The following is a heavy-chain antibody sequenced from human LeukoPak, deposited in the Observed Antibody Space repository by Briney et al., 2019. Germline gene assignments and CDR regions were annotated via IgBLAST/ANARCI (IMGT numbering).Heavy chain of an antibody. J-gene: IGHJ6*03. D-gene: IGHD5-12*01. V-gene: IGHV3-30*04. CDR1: GFTFSKYA. CDR2: VSYDGSNK. Sequence: GGSLRLSCAASGFTFSKYAMHWVRQAPGKGLEWVAVVSYDGSNKYYADSVKGRFTISRDNSKNTLYLQMNSLRAEDTAVYYCARSLATSYYYMDVWGKGATVTVSS. CDR3: ARSLATSYYYMDV.